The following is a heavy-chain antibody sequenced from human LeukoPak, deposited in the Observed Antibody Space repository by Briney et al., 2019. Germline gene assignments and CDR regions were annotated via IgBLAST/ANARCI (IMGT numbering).Heavy chain of an antibody. D-gene: IGHD6-13*01. CDR1: GYSISSGYY. CDR3: ARQGGSSSPYYFYYMDV. CDR2: IYHSGST. J-gene: IGHJ6*03. V-gene: IGHV4-38-2*01. Sequence: SATLSLTCAVSGYSISSGYYWGWFRQPPGKGLEWIACIYHSGSTYYNPSLKSRVTMSVDTSKNQFSLRLTSLTAADTAVYYCARQGGSSSPYYFYYMDVWGKGTTVTVSS.